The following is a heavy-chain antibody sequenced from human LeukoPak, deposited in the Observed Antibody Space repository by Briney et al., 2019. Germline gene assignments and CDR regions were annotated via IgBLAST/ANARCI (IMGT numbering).Heavy chain of an antibody. D-gene: IGHD3-22*01. V-gene: IGHV1-18*01. J-gene: IGHJ3*02. CDR1: GYSSSNYG. CDR2: IHIYRGNT. CDR3: ARVRDSSGYYQDGAFDI. Sequence: ASVKVSCKASGYSSSNYGISWVRQAPGQALEWTGWIHIYRGNTNYAQKFQGRVTMTTDTSTSTAYMELSSLRSEDTAVYYCARVRDSSGYYQDGAFDIWGQGTMVTVSS.